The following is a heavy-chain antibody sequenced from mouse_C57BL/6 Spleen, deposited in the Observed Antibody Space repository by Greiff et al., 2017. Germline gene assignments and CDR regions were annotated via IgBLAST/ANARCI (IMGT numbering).Heavy chain of an antibody. Sequence: VQLKESGGGLVKPGGSLKLSCAASGFTFSDYGMHWVRQAPEKGLEWVAYISSGSSTIYYADTVKGRFTISRDNAKNTLFLQMTSLRSEDTAMYYCARVHYYGSSYDYAMDYWGQGTSGTVSS. D-gene: IGHD1-1*01. V-gene: IGHV5-17*01. J-gene: IGHJ4*01. CDR3: ARVHYYGSSYDYAMDY. CDR1: GFTFSDYG. CDR2: ISSGSSTI.